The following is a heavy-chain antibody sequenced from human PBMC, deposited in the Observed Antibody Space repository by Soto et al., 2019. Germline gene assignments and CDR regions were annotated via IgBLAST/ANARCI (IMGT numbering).Heavy chain of an antibody. CDR2: IYHSGST. CDR3: ARDSGSSEYYYYGMDV. D-gene: IGHD6-13*01. CDR1: GYSISSGYY. V-gene: IGHV4-38-2*02. Sequence: KASETLSLTCAVSGYSISSGYYWGWIRQPPGKGLEWIGSIYHSGSTYYNPSLKSRVTISVDTSKNQFSLKLSSVTAADTAVYYCARDSGSSEYYYYGMDVWGQGTTVTVSS. J-gene: IGHJ6*02.